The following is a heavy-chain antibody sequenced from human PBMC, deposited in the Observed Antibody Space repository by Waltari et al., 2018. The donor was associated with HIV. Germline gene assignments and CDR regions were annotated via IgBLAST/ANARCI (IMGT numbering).Heavy chain of an antibody. V-gene: IGHV3-21*01. D-gene: IGHD3-10*01. Sequence: EVQLVESGGGLVRPGGSLRLSCAASGVTFSSYSMNWVRQAPGKGLEWVSSISSSSSYIYYSDSVKGRFTISRDNAKNSLYLQMNSLRAEDTAVYYCARVRGHAGPFDYWGQGTLVTVSS. CDR1: GVTFSSYS. J-gene: IGHJ4*02. CDR3: ARVRGHAGPFDY. CDR2: ISSSSSYI.